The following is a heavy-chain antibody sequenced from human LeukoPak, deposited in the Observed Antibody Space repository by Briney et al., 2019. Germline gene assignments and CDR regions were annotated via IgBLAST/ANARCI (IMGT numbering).Heavy chain of an antibody. D-gene: IGHD2-2*01. CDR3: ASEGVPGLVPAASSFDY. V-gene: IGHV3-30-3*01. CDR2: ISYDGSNK. J-gene: IGHJ4*02. Sequence: GRSLRLSCAASGFTFSSYAMHWVRQAPGKGLEWVAVISYDGSNKFYADSVKGRFTISRDNSKNTLYLQMNSLRAEDTAVYYCASEGVPGLVPAASSFDYWGQGTLVTVSS. CDR1: GFTFSSYA.